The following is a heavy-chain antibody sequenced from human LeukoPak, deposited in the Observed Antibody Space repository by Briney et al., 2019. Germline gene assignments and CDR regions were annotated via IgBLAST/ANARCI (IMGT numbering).Heavy chain of an antibody. CDR1: SASMRNYY. D-gene: IGHD6-19*01. Sequence: PSETPSLTCTVSSASMRNYYWSWIRQPPGKGLEWIGYVSYSGSTNYNPSLKSRVTISIDASKNQFSLKLDSVNAADTGVYYCTRENSGWLYFHCWGQGTLVAASS. CDR2: VSYSGST. J-gene: IGHJ4*02. CDR3: TRENSGWLYFHC. V-gene: IGHV4-59*12.